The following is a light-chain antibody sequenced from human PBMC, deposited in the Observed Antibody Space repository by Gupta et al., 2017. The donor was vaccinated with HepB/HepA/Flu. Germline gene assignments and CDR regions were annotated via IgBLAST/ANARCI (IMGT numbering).Light chain of an antibody. CDR1: QDINNY. Sequence: DIKMTQSPSSLSSSVGDRVTITCQASQDINNYLSWFQQKPGQPPRLLIYDASALETGVPSRFSGSGSETFFTFTITNLQPEDFATYYCQQYGSRPLTFGGGTKVEIK. J-gene: IGKJ4*01. CDR2: DAS. V-gene: IGKV1-33*01. CDR3: QQYGSRPLT.